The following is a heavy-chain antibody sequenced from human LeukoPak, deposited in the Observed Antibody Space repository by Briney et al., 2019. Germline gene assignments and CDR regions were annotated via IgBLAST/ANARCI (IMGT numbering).Heavy chain of an antibody. V-gene: IGHV3-21*01. J-gene: IGHJ4*02. D-gene: IGHD1-20*01. CDR1: GFTFSSYS. CDR3: ARVYNWNDSDY. CDR2: ISSSSSYI. Sequence: GGSLRLSCAASGFTFSSYSMNWVRQAPGKGLEWVSSISSSSSYIYYADSVKGRFTISRDNAKNSLYLQMNSLRAEDTVVYYCARVYNWNDSDYWGQGTLVTVSS.